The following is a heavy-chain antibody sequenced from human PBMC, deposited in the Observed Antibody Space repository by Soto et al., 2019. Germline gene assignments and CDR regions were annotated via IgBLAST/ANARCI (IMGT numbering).Heavy chain of an antibody. CDR3: ARVRPSPFRNFAY. CDR1: VYCVIRGYC. Sequence: SLTCVVSVYCVIRGYCWGWVRQSPGKGLEWIGSIYHSGGTYYSPSLKSRVAISLDTSKNQFSLKLSSVTDADTAVYYCARVRPSPFRNFAYWGHGTLVTVSS. J-gene: IGHJ4*01. CDR2: IYHSGGT. V-gene: IGHV4-38-2*01.